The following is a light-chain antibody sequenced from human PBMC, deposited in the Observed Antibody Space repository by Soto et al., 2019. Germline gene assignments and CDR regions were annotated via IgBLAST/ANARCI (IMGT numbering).Light chain of an antibody. CDR2: GAS. CDR1: QSVSSN. CDR3: QQYNNWPRT. V-gene: IGKV3-15*01. Sequence: EIVMTQSPATLSVSPGERAPLSCRPSQSVSSNLAWYQQKPGQAPRLLIYGASTRATGIPARFSGSGSGTEFTLTISSLQSEDFAVYYCQQYNNWPRTFGQGTKV. J-gene: IGKJ1*01.